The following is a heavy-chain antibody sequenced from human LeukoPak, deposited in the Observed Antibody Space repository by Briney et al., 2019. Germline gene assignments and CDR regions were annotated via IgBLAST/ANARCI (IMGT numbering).Heavy chain of an antibody. Sequence: ASVTVSCKASGYTFTSYDINWVRQATGQGLEWMGWMNPNSGNTGYAQKFQGRVTMTRNTSISTAYMELSSLRSEDTAVYYCAREDLAVAGNAFDYWGQGTLVTVSS. D-gene: IGHD6-19*01. J-gene: IGHJ4*02. CDR3: AREDLAVAGNAFDY. CDR1: GYTFTSYD. CDR2: MNPNSGNT. V-gene: IGHV1-8*01.